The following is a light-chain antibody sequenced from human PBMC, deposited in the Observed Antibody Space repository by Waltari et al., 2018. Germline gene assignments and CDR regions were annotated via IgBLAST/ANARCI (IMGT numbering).Light chain of an antibody. J-gene: IGKJ4*01. Sequence: EIVLTQSPGTLSLSPGESATLSCRASQSVTGSHLAWYKQRPGQAPRLLIYGASSRATGIPDRFSGSGSGTDFTLTISRLEPEDFAVYYCQQYGSAPDTFGGGTKVEIK. CDR1: QSVTGSH. CDR3: QQYGSAPDT. CDR2: GAS. V-gene: IGKV3-20*01.